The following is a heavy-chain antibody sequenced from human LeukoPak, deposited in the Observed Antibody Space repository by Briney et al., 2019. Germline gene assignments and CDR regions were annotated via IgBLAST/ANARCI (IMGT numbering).Heavy chain of an antibody. V-gene: IGHV3-48*03. D-gene: IGHD5-24*01. Sequence: GGSLRLSCAASGFSFSSYEMNWVRQAPGKGLEWVSYIGSSGSTIYYADSVKGRFTISRDNAKNSLYLQMNSLRAEDTAVYYCAKGKMATRVIDYWGQGTLVTVSS. CDR1: GFSFSSYE. J-gene: IGHJ4*02. CDR3: AKGKMATRVIDY. CDR2: IGSSGSTI.